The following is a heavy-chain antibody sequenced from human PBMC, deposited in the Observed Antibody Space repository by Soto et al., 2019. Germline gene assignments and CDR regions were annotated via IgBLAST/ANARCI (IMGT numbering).Heavy chain of an antibody. J-gene: IGHJ4*02. CDR1: GGSISSGGYS. Sequence: SETLSLTCAVSGGSISSGGYSWSWIRQPPGKGLEWIGYIYHSGSTYYNPSLKSRVTISVDRSKNQFSLKLSSVTAADTAVYYCARGSSGSYGFDYWGQGTLVTVSS. CDR2: IYHSGST. CDR3: ARGSSGSYGFDY. V-gene: IGHV4-30-2*01. D-gene: IGHD1-26*01.